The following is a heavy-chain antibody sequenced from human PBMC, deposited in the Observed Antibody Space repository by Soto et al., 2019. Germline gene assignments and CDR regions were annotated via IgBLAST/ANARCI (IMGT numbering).Heavy chain of an antibody. CDR3: AIGRTGSNGYYWA. Sequence: QVQLVQSGAEVKKPGSSVKVSCKPSGNTLNTDTITWLRQAPGQGLEWMGRIIPVIGVGTYAQKFQDRVNHTADKSTTKGYKEMTSPTSENTATYYCAIGRTGSNGYYWAWGQGTQVTVS. D-gene: IGHD3-22*01. J-gene: IGHJ5*02. CDR1: GNTLNTDT. V-gene: IGHV1-69*02. CDR2: IIPVIGVG.